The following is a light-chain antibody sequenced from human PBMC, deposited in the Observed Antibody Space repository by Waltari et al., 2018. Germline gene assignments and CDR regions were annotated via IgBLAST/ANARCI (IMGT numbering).Light chain of an antibody. CDR1: RSNIGSHY. CDR2: TNT. CDR3: ASWDDSLSGWV. V-gene: IGLV1-47*01. J-gene: IGLJ3*02. Sequence: QSALTQPPSTSATPGQRVTISCSGSRSNIGSHYVYWYQQLPGTAPKLFIYTNTQRPPGVPDRVSASKSSTSASLAISGLQLEDEADYYWASWDDSLSGWVFGGGTKVTVL.